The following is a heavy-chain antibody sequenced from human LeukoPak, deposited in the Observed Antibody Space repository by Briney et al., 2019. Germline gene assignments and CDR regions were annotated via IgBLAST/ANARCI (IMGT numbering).Heavy chain of an antibody. D-gene: IGHD1-14*01. V-gene: IGHV2-5*02. Sequence: GSGPTLVNPTQTLTLTCTFSGFSLTTSGVTVGWIRQPPGKALEWLALIYWDDDKLYSPSLKSRLTITKDTSKNQVVLTVANMDPVDTATYYRAHRDRYAFDIWGQGTMVTVSS. CDR1: GFSLTTSGVT. CDR3: AHRDRYAFDI. CDR2: IYWDDDK. J-gene: IGHJ3*02.